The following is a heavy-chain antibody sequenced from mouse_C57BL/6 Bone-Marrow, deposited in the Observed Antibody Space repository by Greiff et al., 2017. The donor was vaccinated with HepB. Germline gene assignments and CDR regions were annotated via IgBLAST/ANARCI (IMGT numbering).Heavy chain of an antibody. Sequence: EVQLQQSGAELVKPGASVKLSCTASGFNIKDYYMHWVKQRTEQGLEWIGRIDPEDGETNYATKFQGKAPITADTSSNTAYLQLSSLTSEDTAVYYCARVPWLLLDYWGQGNTLTVSS. CDR1: GFNIKDYY. CDR3: ARVPWLLLDY. D-gene: IGHD2-3*01. J-gene: IGHJ2*01. V-gene: IGHV14-2*01. CDR2: IDPEDGET.